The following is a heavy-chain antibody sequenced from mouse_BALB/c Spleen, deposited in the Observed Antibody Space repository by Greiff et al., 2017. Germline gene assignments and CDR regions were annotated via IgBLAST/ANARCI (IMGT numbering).Heavy chain of an antibody. CDR3: NARYYDGYYGAMDY. D-gene: IGHD2-3*01. CDR2: IDPENGDT. J-gene: IGHJ4*01. CDR1: GFNIKDYY. Sequence: DVQLQESGAELVRSGASVKLSCTASGFNIKDYYMHWVKQRPEQGLEWIGWIDPENGDTEYAPKFQGKATMTADTSSNTAYLQLSSLTSEDTAVYYCNARYYDGYYGAMDYWGQGTSVTVSS. V-gene: IGHV14-4*02.